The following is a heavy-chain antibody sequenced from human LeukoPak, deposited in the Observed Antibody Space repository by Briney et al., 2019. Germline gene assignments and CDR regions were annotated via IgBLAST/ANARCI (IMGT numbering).Heavy chain of an antibody. J-gene: IGHJ5*02. CDR3: ARTPTRYSSGWYNWFDP. Sequence: SETLSLTGTVSGGSISSYYWSWIRQPPGKGLEWIGYIYYIGSTNYNPSLKSRVTISIDTSKNQFSLKLSSVTAADTAVYYCARTPTRYSSGWYNWFDPWGQGTLVTVSS. CDR2: IYYIGST. V-gene: IGHV4-59*01. CDR1: GGSISSYY. D-gene: IGHD6-19*01.